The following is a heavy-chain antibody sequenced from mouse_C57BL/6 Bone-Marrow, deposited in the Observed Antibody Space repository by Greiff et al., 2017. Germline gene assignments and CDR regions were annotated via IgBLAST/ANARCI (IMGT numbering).Heavy chain of an antibody. CDR1: GFTFSSYA. D-gene: IGHD2-4*01. Sequence: EVMLVESGEGLVKPGGSLKLSCAASGFTFSSYAMSWVRQTPEKRLEWVAYISSGGDYIYYADTVKGRFTISRDNARNTLYLQMSSLKSEDTAMYYCTRDGDYDGYAMDYWGQGTSVTVSS. CDR3: TRDGDYDGYAMDY. CDR2: ISSGGDYI. V-gene: IGHV5-9-1*02. J-gene: IGHJ4*01.